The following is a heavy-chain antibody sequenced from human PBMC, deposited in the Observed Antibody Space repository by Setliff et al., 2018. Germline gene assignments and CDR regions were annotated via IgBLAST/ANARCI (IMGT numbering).Heavy chain of an antibody. CDR3: AGRPQNTPMGPCDY. CDR1: PGSISRHS. CDR2: RHDNGER. J-gene: IGHJ4*02. V-gene: IGHV4-59*11. D-gene: IGHD5-18*01. Sequence: SETLSLTCTVSPGSISRHSWSWFRQAPGKGLEWIGYRHDNGERDYNPSLGSRVTISVDTSKNQFSLMLTSVTAADTAIYYCAGRPQNTPMGPCDYWGQGTLVTVSS.